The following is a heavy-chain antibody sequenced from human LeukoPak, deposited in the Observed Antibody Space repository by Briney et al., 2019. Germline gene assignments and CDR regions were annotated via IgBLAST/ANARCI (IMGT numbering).Heavy chain of an antibody. J-gene: IGHJ4*02. D-gene: IGHD3-16*02. Sequence: PGGSLRLSCAASGFTFSSYAMHWVRQAPGKGLEWVAVISYDGSNKYYADSVKGRFTISRDNSKNTLYLQMNSLRAEDTAVYYCARWGYDYVWGSYRETADFDYWGQGTLVTVSS. V-gene: IGHV3-30*04. CDR2: ISYDGSNK. CDR1: GFTFSSYA. CDR3: ARWGYDYVWGSYRETADFDY.